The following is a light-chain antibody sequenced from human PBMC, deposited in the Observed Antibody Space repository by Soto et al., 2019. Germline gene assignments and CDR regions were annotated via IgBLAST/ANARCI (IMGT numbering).Light chain of an antibody. CDR2: KAS. CDR3: QHDNSFPWT. V-gene: IGKV1-5*03. CDR1: QSIINW. J-gene: IGKJ1*01. Sequence: DIQVTQSPSTLSASVGDRVTITCRASQSIINWLGWYQQKPGKAPKLLIYKASSLESGVPSRFSGSGSGTDFTLTINRLQPDDFATYYCQHDNSFPWTFGQGTKVDIK.